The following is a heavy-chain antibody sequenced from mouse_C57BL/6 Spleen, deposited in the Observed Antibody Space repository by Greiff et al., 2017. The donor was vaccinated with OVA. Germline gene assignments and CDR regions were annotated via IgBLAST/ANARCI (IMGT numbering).Heavy chain of an antibody. CDR1: GFTFSDYY. J-gene: IGHJ1*03. D-gene: IGHD2-3*01. Sequence: EVKLVESGGGLVQPGGSLKLSCAASGFTFSDYYMYWVRQTPEKRLEWVAYISNGGGSTYSPDTVKGRFTISRDNAKNTLYLQMSRLKSEDTAMYYCAREDDGYRYFDVWGTGTTVTVSS. CDR3: AREDDGYRYFDV. V-gene: IGHV5-12*01. CDR2: ISNGGGST.